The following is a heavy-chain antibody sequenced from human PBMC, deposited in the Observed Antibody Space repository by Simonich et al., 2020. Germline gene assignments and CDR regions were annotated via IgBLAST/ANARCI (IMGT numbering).Heavy chain of an antibody. V-gene: IGHV3-48*01. D-gene: IGHD5-12*01. Sequence: EVQLVESGGGLVQPGGSLRLSCAASGVTFSSYSMNWVRQAPGKGLEWVSYISSSSSTIYYADSVKGRFTISRDNAKNSLYLQMNSLRAEDTAVYYCARDSSYYAFDIWGQGTMVTVSS. J-gene: IGHJ3*02. CDR2: ISSSSSTI. CDR1: GVTFSSYS. CDR3: ARDSSYYAFDI.